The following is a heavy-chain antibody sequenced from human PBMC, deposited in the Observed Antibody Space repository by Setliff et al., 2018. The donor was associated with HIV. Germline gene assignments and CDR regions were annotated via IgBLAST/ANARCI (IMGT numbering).Heavy chain of an antibody. J-gene: IGHJ5*02. CDR1: GFTFNYHA. CDR3: AKDYTPTFWEYNWFDV. V-gene: IGHV3-23*01. D-gene: IGHD3-16*01. Sequence: PGGSLRLSCAASGFTFNYHAMTWVRQAPGKGLEWVSGISGSGDSTFYAHSVKGRFTISRDNSRDTLYLEMNNLRAEDTALYYCAKDYTPTFWEYNWFDVWGQGTQVTVS. CDR2: ISGSGDST.